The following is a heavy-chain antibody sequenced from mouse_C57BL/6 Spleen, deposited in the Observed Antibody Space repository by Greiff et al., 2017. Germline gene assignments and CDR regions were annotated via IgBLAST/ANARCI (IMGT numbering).Heavy chain of an antibody. CDR1: GYTFTSYW. CDR3: AREAYYGNYLYFDY. Sequence: QVQLQQPGAELVRPGSSVKLSCKASGYTFTSYWMDWVKQRPGQGLEWIGNIYPSDSETHYNQKFQDKATLTVDKSSSTSYMQLSSLTSEDSAVYYCAREAYYGNYLYFDYWGQGTTLTVSS. V-gene: IGHV1-61*01. J-gene: IGHJ2*01. CDR2: IYPSDSET. D-gene: IGHD2-10*01.